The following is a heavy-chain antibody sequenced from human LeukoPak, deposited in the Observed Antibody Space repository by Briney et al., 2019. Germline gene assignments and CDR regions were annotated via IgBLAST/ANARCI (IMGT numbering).Heavy chain of an antibody. CDR3: ARVRGPSKGILDIVVVPAANARTFDP. Sequence: ASVKVSCKASGYTFTSYDINWVRQATGQRLEYMGWMNPNSGNTGSAQKFQGRVTMTRNTSISTAYMELSSLRSEDTAVYYCARVRGPSKGILDIVVVPAANARTFDPWGQGTLVTVSS. J-gene: IGHJ5*02. V-gene: IGHV1-8*01. D-gene: IGHD2-2*01. CDR1: GYTFTSYD. CDR2: MNPNSGNT.